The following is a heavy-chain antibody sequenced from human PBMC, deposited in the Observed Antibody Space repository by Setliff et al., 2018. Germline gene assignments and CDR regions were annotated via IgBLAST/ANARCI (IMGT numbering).Heavy chain of an antibody. V-gene: IGHV3-30*03. J-gene: IGHJ4*02. CDR3: ARDLSVATMNY. D-gene: IGHD5-12*01. Sequence: GSLRLSCTVSGFTFHYFAMHWVRQAPGQGLQWVAVISYDGRDKYYADSVKGRFTVSRDNSENSLYLQMDSLRPEDTAVYYCARDLSVATMNYWGQGTLVTVSS. CDR1: GFTFHYFA. CDR2: ISYDGRDK.